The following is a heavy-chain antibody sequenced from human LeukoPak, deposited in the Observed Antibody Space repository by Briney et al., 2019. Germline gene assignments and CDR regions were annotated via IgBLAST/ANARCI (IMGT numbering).Heavy chain of an antibody. CDR1: GGSISSGGYY. CDR3: AREGAYCSSTSCRKKAWFDP. CDR2: IYYSGST. J-gene: IGHJ5*02. V-gene: IGHV4-31*03. Sequence: SETLSPTCTVSGGSISSGGYYWSWIRQHPGKGLEWIGYIYYSGSTYYNPSLKSRVTISVDTSKNQFSLKLSSVTAADTAVYYCAREGAYCSSTSCRKKAWFDPWGQGTLVTVSS. D-gene: IGHD2-2*01.